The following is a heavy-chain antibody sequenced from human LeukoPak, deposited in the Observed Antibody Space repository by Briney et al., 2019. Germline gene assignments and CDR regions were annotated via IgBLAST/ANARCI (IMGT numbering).Heavy chain of an antibody. V-gene: IGHV3-23*01. J-gene: IGHJ4*02. D-gene: IGHD3-22*01. Sequence: GGSLRLSCAASGFAFSTYAMSWVRQAPGKGLNWVTGITGNGGSTYYADSVEGRFTISRDNSKSTLYLQMNSLRAEDTALYYCAGRDYSDSSGYAPLFDYWGQGTLVTVSS. CDR3: AGRDYSDSSGYAPLFDY. CDR1: GFAFSTYA. CDR2: ITGNGGST.